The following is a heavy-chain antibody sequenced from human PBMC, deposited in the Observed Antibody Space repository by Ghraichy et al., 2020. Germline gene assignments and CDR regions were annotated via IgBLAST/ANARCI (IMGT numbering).Heavy chain of an antibody. CDR1: GFTFSSYS. Sequence: GGSLRLSCAASGFTFSSYSMNWVRQAPGKGLEWISYISSYSSTIYYADSVKGRFSISRDNAKNSLYLQMNSLRDEDTAVYYCAGDLVAGAYYYYGMDVWGQGTTVTGS. CDR3: AGDLVAGAYYYYGMDV. CDR2: ISSYSSTI. V-gene: IGHV3-48*02. D-gene: IGHD1-1*01. J-gene: IGHJ6*02.